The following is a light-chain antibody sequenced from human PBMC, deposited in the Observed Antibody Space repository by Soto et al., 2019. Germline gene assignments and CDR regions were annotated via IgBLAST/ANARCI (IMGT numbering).Light chain of an antibody. CDR3: QHYNSYSEA. V-gene: IGKV1-5*03. CDR1: QTISSW. CDR2: KAS. J-gene: IGKJ1*01. Sequence: DIQMTQSASTLSVSVGDSLTITCRASQTISSWLAWYQQKPGKAPKLLIYKASTLKSGVPSRFSGSGSGTEFTLTISSLQPDDFATYYCQHYNSYSEAFGQGTKVDIK.